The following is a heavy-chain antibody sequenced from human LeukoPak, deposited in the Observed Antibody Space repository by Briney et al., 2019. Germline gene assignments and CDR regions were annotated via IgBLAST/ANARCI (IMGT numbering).Heavy chain of an antibody. CDR2: IIPILGIA. Sequence: SVTVSCKASGGTFSSYAISWVRQAPGQGLEWMGRIIPILGIANYAQKFQGRVTITADKSTSTAYMELSSLRSEDTAVYYCARDSSSGYYTYYYYYGMDVWGQGTTVTVSS. V-gene: IGHV1-69*04. CDR3: ARDSSSGYYTYYYYYGMDV. CDR1: GGTFSSYA. D-gene: IGHD3-22*01. J-gene: IGHJ6*02.